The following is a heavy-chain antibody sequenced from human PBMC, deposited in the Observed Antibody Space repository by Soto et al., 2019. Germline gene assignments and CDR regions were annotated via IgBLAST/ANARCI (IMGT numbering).Heavy chain of an antibody. CDR1: GGSISSGDYY. V-gene: IGHV4-39*07. D-gene: IGHD3-3*01. CDR2: INHGGST. CDR3: AREPYDFWSVADY. Sequence: PSETLSLTCTVSGGSISSGDYYWSWIRQPPGKGLEWIGSINHGGSTYYNPSLKSRVTISLDTSKNQFSLKLSSVTAADTAVYYCAREPYDFWSVADYWGQGTLVTVSS. J-gene: IGHJ4*02.